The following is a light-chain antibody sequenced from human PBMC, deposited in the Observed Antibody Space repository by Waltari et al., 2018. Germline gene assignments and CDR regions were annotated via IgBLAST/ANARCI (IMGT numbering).Light chain of an antibody. CDR3: QNHERLPAM. Sequence: EMVLTQSPGPLSLSPGERATLSCRASQSISRYLAWYQQKPGQAPRLLIYAAASRATCIPDRFSGGGSGTDFSLTISRLEPEDFAVYYGQNHERLPAMFGQGTKVEIK. J-gene: IGKJ1*01. CDR1: QSISRY. V-gene: IGKV3-20*01. CDR2: AAA.